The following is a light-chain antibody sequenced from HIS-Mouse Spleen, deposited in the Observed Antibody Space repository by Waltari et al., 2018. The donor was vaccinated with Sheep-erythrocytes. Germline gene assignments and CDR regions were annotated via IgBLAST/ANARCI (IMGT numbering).Light chain of an antibody. CDR3: MQALQTPLT. V-gene: IGKV2-28*01. Sequence: DIVMTQSPLSLPVTPGEPASIPCRSSQSLLHSNGYNYLDWYLQKPGQSPHPLIYLGSNRASGVPDRFSGSGSGTDFTLKISRVEAEDVGVYYCMQALQTPLTFGGGTK. J-gene: IGKJ4*01. CDR2: LGS. CDR1: QSLLHSNGYNY.